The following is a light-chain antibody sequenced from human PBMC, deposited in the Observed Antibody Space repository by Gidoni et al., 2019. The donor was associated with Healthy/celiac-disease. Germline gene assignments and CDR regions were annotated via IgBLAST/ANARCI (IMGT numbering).Light chain of an antibody. CDR3: QQYNNWSIT. CDR1: QSVSSN. CDR2: GAS. Sequence: EIVMPQSPATLSVSPGERATLSCRASQSVSSNLAWYQQKPCQAPRLLIYGASTRATGIPARFSGSGSGTEFTLTISSLQSEDFAVYYCQQYNNWSITFGQGTRLEIK. J-gene: IGKJ5*01. V-gene: IGKV3-15*01.